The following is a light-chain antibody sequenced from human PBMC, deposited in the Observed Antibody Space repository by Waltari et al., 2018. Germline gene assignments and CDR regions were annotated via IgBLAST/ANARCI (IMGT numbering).Light chain of an antibody. Sequence: DIVLTQSPDTLSLSPGETATLYCRASETMDAKRLAWYHQKPGQSPRLVCFGGSARAAGIPERVSGSGSGTEFSLTVADLAPEDFGVYFCQQYGTSPWTFGQGTRV. CDR1: ETMDAKR. CDR2: GGS. CDR3: QQYGTSPWT. V-gene: IGKV3-20*01. J-gene: IGKJ1*01.